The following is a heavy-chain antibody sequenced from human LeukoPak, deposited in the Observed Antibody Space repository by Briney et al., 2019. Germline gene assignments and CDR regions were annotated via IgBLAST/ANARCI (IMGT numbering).Heavy chain of an antibody. CDR3: ARVHRGYSYGRLDY. CDR2: ISSSDNTI. D-gene: IGHD5-18*01. CDR1: GFSFSDYS. J-gene: IGHJ4*02. V-gene: IGHV3-48*02. Sequence: PLGGCLRLSCAASGFSFSDYSMNWVRQAPGKGLEWVSYISSSDNTIHYADSVKGRFTISRDNAKNSLYLEMNSLRDEDTAVYYCARVHRGYSYGRLDYWGQGTLVSASS.